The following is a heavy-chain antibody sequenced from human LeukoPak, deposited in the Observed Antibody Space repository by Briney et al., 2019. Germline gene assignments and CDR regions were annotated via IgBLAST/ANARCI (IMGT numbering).Heavy chain of an antibody. CDR3: ARDGYDFWSGYLSYYYYGMDV. CDR2: IKQDGSEK. CDR1: GFTFSSYW. V-gene: IGHV3-7*01. D-gene: IGHD3-3*01. Sequence: GGSLRLSCAASGFTFSSYWMSWVRQAPGKGLEWVANIKQDGSEKYYVDSVKGRFTISRDNAKNSLYLQMNSLRAEDTAVYYCARDGYDFWSGYLSYYYYGMDVWGQGTTGTVSS. J-gene: IGHJ6*02.